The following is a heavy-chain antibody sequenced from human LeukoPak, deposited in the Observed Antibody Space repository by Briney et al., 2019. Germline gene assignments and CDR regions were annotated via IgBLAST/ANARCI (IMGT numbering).Heavy chain of an antibody. V-gene: IGHV1-18*01. CDR3: ARLTSRSVTSHDAFDI. J-gene: IGHJ3*02. CDR1: GGTFSSYG. D-gene: IGHD4-23*01. CDR2: ISVYNGNT. Sequence: ASVKVSCKASGGTFSSYGISWVRQAPGQGLEWMGWISVYNGNTNYAQKLQGRVTMTTDTSTSTAYMELRSQRSDDTAVYYCARLTSRSVTSHDAFDIWGQGTMVTVSS.